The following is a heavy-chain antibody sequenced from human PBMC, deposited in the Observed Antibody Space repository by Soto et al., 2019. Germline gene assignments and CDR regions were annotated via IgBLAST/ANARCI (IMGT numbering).Heavy chain of an antibody. CDR3: AKGADSSGWPNNWFDP. J-gene: IGHJ5*02. D-gene: IGHD6-19*01. CDR2: ISYDGSNK. V-gene: IGHV3-30*18. CDR1: RFTFSSYD. Sequence: QVQLVESGGGVVQPGRSLRLSCAASRFTFSSYDMHWVRQAPGKGLEWVTFISYDGSNKYYADSVKGRFTISRDNSKKTLYLQMNSLRAEDTAVYYCAKGADSSGWPNNWFDPWGQGTLVTVSS.